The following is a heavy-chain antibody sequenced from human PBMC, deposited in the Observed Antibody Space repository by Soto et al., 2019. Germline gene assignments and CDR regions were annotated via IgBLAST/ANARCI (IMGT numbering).Heavy chain of an antibody. CDR1: GYTFTSYG. Sequence: GASVKVSCKASGYTFTSYGISWVRQAPGQGLEWMGWISAYNGNTNYAQKLQGRVTMTTDTSTSTAYMGLGSLRSDDTAVYYCARGAFYGSGSYYQNYYYYYGMDVWGQGTTVTVSS. CDR2: ISAYNGNT. D-gene: IGHD3-10*01. V-gene: IGHV1-18*01. CDR3: ARGAFYGSGSYYQNYYYYYGMDV. J-gene: IGHJ6*02.